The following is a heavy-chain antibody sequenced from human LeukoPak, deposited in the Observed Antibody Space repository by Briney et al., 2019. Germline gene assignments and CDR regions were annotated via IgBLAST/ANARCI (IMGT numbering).Heavy chain of an antibody. CDR1: GGSISSYY. CDR2: IYTSGST. Sequence: SETLSLTCTVSGGSISSYYWSWIRQPAGKGLEWIGRIYTSGSTNYNPSLKSRVTISVDTSKNQFSLKLSSVTAADTAVYYCARARPYYYDSSGYLGTKKYFQHWGQGTLVTVSS. J-gene: IGHJ1*01. D-gene: IGHD3-22*01. CDR3: ARARPYYYDSSGYLGTKKYFQH. V-gene: IGHV4-4*07.